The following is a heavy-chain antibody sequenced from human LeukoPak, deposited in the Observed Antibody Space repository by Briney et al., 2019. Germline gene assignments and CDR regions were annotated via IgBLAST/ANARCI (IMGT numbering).Heavy chain of an antibody. D-gene: IGHD5-24*01. CDR3: TRVGYIDEGIDY. CDR2: ISSSSSYI. J-gene: IGHJ4*02. V-gene: IGHV3-21*06. Sequence: GGSLRLSCAAYGFTFRSYSMNWVRQAPGKGLEWVSSISSSSSYIYYADSVKCRFTISRDNAKNSLYLQMNSLRAEDTAIYYCTRVGYIDEGIDYWGQGTLVTVSS. CDR1: GFTFRSYS.